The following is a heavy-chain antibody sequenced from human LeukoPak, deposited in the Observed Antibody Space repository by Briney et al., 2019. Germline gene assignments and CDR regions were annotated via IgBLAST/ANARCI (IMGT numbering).Heavy chain of an antibody. CDR2: IYYSGST. CDR3: ARARRDGYTFNFDY. J-gene: IGHJ4*02. V-gene: IGHV4-31*03. D-gene: IGHD5-24*01. Sequence: SETLSLTCTVSGGSISSGGYYWSWIRQHPGKGLEWIGHIYYSGSTYYNPSLKSRVTISVDTSKNQFSLKLSSVTAADTAVYYCARARRDGYTFNFDYWGQGTLVTVSS. CDR1: GGSISSGGYY.